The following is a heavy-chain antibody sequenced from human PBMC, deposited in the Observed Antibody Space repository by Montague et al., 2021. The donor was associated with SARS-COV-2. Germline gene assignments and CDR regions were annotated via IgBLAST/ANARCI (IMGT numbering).Heavy chain of an antibody. CDR3: ARGRPVQGSFRHFDSISSGALDI. D-gene: IGHD3-9*01. V-gene: IGHV4-34*01. Sequence: SETLSLTCAVSRGSFSNYYWTWIRQSPGKGLEWIGEINQGGAPNYTPSLKSRATISLDTSKKQISLKLNSVTVADTAVFSCARGRPVQGSFRHFDSISSGALDIWAQGSLVIVSS. J-gene: IGHJ3*02. CDR2: INQGGAP. CDR1: RGSFSNYY.